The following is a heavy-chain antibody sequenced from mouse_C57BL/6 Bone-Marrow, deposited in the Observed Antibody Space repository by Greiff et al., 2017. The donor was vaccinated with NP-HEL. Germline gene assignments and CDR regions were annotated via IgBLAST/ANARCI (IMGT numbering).Heavy chain of an antibody. Sequence: QVQLQQSGAELARPGASVKMSCKASGYTFTSYTMHWVKQRPGQGLEWIGYINPSSGYTKYNQKFKDKATLTADKSSSTAYMQLSSLTSEDAAVYYCAQGWLPGDYWGQGTTLTVSS. V-gene: IGHV1-4*01. J-gene: IGHJ2*01. CDR2: INPSSGYT. D-gene: IGHD2-3*01. CDR3: AQGWLPGDY. CDR1: GYTFTSYT.